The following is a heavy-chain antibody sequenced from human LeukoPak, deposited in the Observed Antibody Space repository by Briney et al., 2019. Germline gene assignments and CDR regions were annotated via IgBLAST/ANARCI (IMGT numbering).Heavy chain of an antibody. CDR1: GFIFSNSA. V-gene: IGHV3-21*01. CDR3: ARDGIYGDCDI. CDR2: INNDGSYI. D-gene: IGHD4-17*01. J-gene: IGHJ3*02. Sequence: PGGSLRLSCAASGFIFSNSAMNWVRQAPGKGLEWVSSINNDGSYIKGRFTISRDNAKNSLYLRLNSLRVEDTAVYYCARDGIYGDCDIWGQGTMVTVSS.